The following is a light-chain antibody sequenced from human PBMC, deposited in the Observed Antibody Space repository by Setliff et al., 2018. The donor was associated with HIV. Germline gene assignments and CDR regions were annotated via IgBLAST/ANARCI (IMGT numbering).Light chain of an antibody. J-gene: IGLJ1*01. Sequence: QSVLTQPASVSGSPGQSITISCTGASSDVGDYNYFSWYQQHPGKAPKLMIYGVTNRPSGISNRFSGSKSGNTASLTISGLQAEDEADYYCCSYTSSLYVFGTGTKVTVL. CDR3: CSYTSSLYV. CDR2: GVT. V-gene: IGLV2-14*01. CDR1: SSDVGDYNY.